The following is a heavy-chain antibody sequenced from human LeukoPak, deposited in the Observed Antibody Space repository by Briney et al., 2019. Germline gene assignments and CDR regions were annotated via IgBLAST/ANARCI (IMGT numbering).Heavy chain of an antibody. J-gene: IGHJ6*03. CDR2: ISNSSSYI. CDR3: ARDGGSYYAYFYYYYMDV. Sequence: PGGSLRLSCAASGFTFSTYSMNWVRQAPGKGLAWVSSISNSSSYIYYADSVKGRFTTSRDNAKNSLYLQMNSLRAEDRAVYYCARDGGSYYAYFYYYYMDVWGKGTTVTVSS. V-gene: IGHV3-21*01. CDR1: GFTFSTYS. D-gene: IGHD1-26*01.